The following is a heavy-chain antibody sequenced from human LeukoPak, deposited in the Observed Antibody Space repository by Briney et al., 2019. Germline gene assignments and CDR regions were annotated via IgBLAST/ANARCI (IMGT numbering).Heavy chain of an antibody. CDR1: GLTFSLHS. Sequence: GGSLRLSCAASGLTFSLHSMNWVRQAPGKGLEWVSYISSRSSLIEYADSVKGRFTISRDDGRNSLYLQMNSLRDEDTAVYYCARGDYHDRRGCPSAYWGQGTQVTVSS. V-gene: IGHV3-48*02. J-gene: IGHJ4*02. CDR3: ARGDYHDRRGCPSAY. D-gene: IGHD3-22*01. CDR2: ISSRSSLI.